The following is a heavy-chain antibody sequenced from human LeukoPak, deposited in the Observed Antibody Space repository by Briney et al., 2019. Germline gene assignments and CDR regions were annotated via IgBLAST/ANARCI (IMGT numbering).Heavy chain of an antibody. Sequence: GGSLRLSCAASGFTFSSYAMSWVRQAPGKGLEWVLAISGSGGSTYYADSVKGRFTISRDNSKNTLYLQMNSLRAKDTAVYYCAKALKRIYYYGMDVWGQGTTVTVSS. CDR3: AKALKRIYYYGMDV. J-gene: IGHJ6*02. V-gene: IGHV3-23*01. CDR2: ISGSGGST. D-gene: IGHD2-15*01. CDR1: GFTFSSYA.